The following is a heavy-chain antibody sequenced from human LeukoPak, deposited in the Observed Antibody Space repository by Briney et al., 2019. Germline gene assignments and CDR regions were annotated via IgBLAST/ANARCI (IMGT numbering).Heavy chain of an antibody. CDR3: ARAGSTSRLDP. V-gene: IGHV4-59*01. CDR1: GGSISSYY. CDR2: IYYSGST. J-gene: IGHJ5*02. D-gene: IGHD2-2*01. Sequence: SETLSLTCTVSGGSISSYYWSWIRQPPGKGLEWIGYIYYSGSTNYNPSLKSRVTISVDTSKNQSSLKLSSVTAADTAVYYCARAGSTSRLDPWGQGTLVTVSS.